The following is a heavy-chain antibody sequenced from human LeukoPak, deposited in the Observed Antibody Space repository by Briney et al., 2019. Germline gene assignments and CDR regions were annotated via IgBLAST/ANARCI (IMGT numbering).Heavy chain of an antibody. J-gene: IGHJ6*03. V-gene: IGHV3-23*01. CDR3: AKGTNQLLYFMGAVYYYYMDV. Sequence: GGSLRLSCAASGFPFSSYAMSWVRQAPGKGLEWVSAISGSGGSTYYADSVKGRFTISRDNSKNTLDLQKNSLRAEDTAVYYCAKGTNQLLYFMGAVYYYYMDVWGKGTTVTVSS. CDR1: GFPFSSYA. CDR2: ISGSGGST. D-gene: IGHD2-2*02.